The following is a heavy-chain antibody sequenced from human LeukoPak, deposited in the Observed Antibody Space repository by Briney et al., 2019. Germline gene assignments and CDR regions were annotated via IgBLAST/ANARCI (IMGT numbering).Heavy chain of an antibody. D-gene: IGHD5-18*01. CDR3: AREQYSYGDFDY. J-gene: IGHJ4*02. V-gene: IGHV4-4*07. CDR1: GGSISSYY. Sequence: SETLSLTCTVSGGSISSYYWSWIRQPAGKGLEWIGHIYTSGSTNYNPSLKSRVTMSVDTSKKQFSLKLTSVTAADTAVYYCAREQYSYGDFDYWGQGTLVTVSS. CDR2: IYTSGST.